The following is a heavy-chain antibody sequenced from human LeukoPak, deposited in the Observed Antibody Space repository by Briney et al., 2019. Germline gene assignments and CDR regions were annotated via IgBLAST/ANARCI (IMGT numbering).Heavy chain of an antibody. V-gene: IGHV3-48*02. Sequence: GGSLRLSCAASGFTFSSYSMNWVRQAPGKGLEWVSYISGSDNTIYYADSVKGRFTISRDNARNSLYLQMNSLRDEDTAVYYCARVHRGYSFGRLDYWGQGTLVTVSS. D-gene: IGHD5-12*01. CDR1: GFTFSSYS. CDR2: ISGSDNTI. CDR3: ARVHRGYSFGRLDY. J-gene: IGHJ4*02.